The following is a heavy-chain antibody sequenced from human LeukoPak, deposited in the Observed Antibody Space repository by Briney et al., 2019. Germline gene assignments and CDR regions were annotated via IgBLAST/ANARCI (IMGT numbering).Heavy chain of an antibody. Sequence: PGESLKISCKGSGYSFTSYWISWVRQMPGKGLEWMGRIDPSDSCTNYSPSFQGHVTILGDTSKNQFSLKVKSVTAADTAVYYCARGYRAPQTFYSYHYFDYWAQGTLVTVSS. D-gene: IGHD3-16*02. CDR2: IDPSDSCT. CDR1: GYSFTSYW. V-gene: IGHV5-10-1*01. CDR3: ARGYRAPQTFYSYHYFDY. J-gene: IGHJ4*02.